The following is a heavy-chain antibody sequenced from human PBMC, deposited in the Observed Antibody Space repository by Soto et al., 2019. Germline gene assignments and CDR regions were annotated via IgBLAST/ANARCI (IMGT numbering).Heavy chain of an antibody. CDR3: ARDLARGAVAGTFDY. Sequence: QVQLVQSGAEVKKPGSSVKVSCKASGGTFSSYAISWVRQASGKGLEWMGGIIPIFGTANYAQKFPGRVTISADESTSTAYMELSSLRSEDTAVYYCARDLARGAVAGTFDYWGQGTLVTVSS. D-gene: IGHD6-19*01. CDR2: IIPIFGTA. J-gene: IGHJ4*02. V-gene: IGHV1-69*12. CDR1: GGTFSSYA.